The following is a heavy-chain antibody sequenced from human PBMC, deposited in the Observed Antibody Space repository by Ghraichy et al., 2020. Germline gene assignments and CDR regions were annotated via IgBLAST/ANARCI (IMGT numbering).Heavy chain of an antibody. J-gene: IGHJ3*02. CDR2: IGSSSSYI. Sequence: LSLTCAASGFTFSRYGMNWVRQAPGKGLEWVSFIGSSSSYIYYADSVKGRFTISRDNAKKSLYLQMNSLRAEDTAAYYCARDAPTYDGFDIWGQGTMVTVSS. CDR3: ARDAPTYDGFDI. CDR1: GFTFSRYG. V-gene: IGHV3-21*01.